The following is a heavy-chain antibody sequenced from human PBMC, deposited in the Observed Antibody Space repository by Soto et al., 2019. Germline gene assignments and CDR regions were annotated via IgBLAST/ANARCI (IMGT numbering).Heavy chain of an antibody. V-gene: IGHV4-31*03. D-gene: IGHD6-13*01. Sequence: QVQLQESGPGLVKPSQTLSLTCTVSGGSISSGGYYWSWIRQHPGKGLEWIGYIYYSGSTYYNPCLKSRVTISVDTSKNQFSLKLSSVTAADTAVYYCARDRTYSSSMGVDPWGQGTLVTVSS. J-gene: IGHJ5*02. CDR3: ARDRTYSSSMGVDP. CDR1: GGSISSGGYY. CDR2: IYYSGST.